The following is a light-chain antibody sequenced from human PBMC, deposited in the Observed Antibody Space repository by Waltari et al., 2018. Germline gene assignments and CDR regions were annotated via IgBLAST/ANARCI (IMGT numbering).Light chain of an antibody. V-gene: IGLV2-14*01. J-gene: IGLJ2*01. CDR3: SSYTSSSTLV. Sequence: QSALTQPASVPAAPGQSITISCTGTSSDGGGDTYPSWYQQHPGKAPKLMIYEVSNRPSGVSNRFSGSKSGNTASLTISGLQAEDEADYYCSSYTSSSTLVFGGGTKLTVL. CDR1: SSDGGGDTY. CDR2: EVS.